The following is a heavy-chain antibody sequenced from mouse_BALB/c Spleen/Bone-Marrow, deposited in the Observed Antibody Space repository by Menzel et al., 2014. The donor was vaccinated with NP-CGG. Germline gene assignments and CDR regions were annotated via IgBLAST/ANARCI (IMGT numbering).Heavy chain of an antibody. Sequence: QVQLQQSGPELVRPGASVKMSCKASDYTFTSYWMHWVKQRPGQGLEWIGMIDPSNSETRLNQKFKDKATLNVDKSSNTAYMHLSSPTSEDSAVYYRARTFQPRRAMDYWGQGSSVTVSS. J-gene: IGHJ4*01. D-gene: IGHD6-1*01. CDR3: ARTFQPRRAMDY. V-gene: IGHV1-74*01. CDR2: IDPSNSET. CDR1: DYTFTSYW.